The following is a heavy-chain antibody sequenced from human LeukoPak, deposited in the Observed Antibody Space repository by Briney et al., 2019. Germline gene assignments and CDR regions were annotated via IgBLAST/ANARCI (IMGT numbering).Heavy chain of an antibody. CDR1: GGTFSSYA. D-gene: IGHD5-24*01. CDR2: IIPIFGTA. J-gene: IGHJ4*02. Sequence: SVKVSCKASGGTFSSYAISWVRQAPGQGLEWMGGIIPIFGTANYAQKFQGRVTITTDESTSTAYMELSSLRSEDTAVYYCARGVEMATQDSFDYWGQGTLVTVSS. V-gene: IGHV1-69*05. CDR3: ARGVEMATQDSFDY.